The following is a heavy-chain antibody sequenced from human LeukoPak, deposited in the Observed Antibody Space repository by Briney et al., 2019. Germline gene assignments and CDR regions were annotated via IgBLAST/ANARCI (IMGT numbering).Heavy chain of an antibody. Sequence: GSLRLSCTASGFTFSDYWMTWVRQAPGKGLEWVANIKQDGSAKYYVDSVKGRFTISRDNAKNSLYLQMDSLRVEDTATYYCARWRGSTSERSDCWGQGTLVTVSS. D-gene: IGHD2-2*01. V-gene: IGHV3-7*01. CDR1: GFTFSDYW. CDR2: IKQDGSAK. J-gene: IGHJ4*02. CDR3: ARWRGSTSERSDC.